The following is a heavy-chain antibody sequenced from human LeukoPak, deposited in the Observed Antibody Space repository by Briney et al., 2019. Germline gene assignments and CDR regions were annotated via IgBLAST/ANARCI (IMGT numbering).Heavy chain of an antibody. CDR1: GYTFTSHD. Sequence: ASVKVSCKASGYTFTSHDINWVRQATGRGLEWMGWMNPNSGNTGYAQKFQGRVTMTMNTSISTAYMELSSLRSEDTAVYYCARETVVPAAIDYWGQGTLVTVSS. J-gene: IGHJ4*02. CDR2: MNPNSGNT. V-gene: IGHV1-8*01. CDR3: ARETVVPAAIDY. D-gene: IGHD2-2*01.